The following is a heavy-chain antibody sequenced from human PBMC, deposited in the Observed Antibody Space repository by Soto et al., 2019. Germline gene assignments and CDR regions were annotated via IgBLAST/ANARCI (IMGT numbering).Heavy chain of an antibody. CDR2: ILSDGNNK. CDR3: AKGRGNYWAIDS. J-gene: IGHJ4*02. D-gene: IGHD1-7*01. V-gene: IGHV3-30*18. CDR1: GFTCSSYG. Sequence: PGGSLRLSCAASGFTCSSYGMHWVRQAPGKGLEWVAVILSDGNNKFYADSVKGRFTISRDNSKNTLYLQMDSLRVEDTAVYYCAKGRGNYWAIDSWRQGTLVTVSS.